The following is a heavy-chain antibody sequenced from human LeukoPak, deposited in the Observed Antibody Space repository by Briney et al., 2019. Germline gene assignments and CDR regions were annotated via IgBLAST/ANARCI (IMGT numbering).Heavy chain of an antibody. J-gene: IGHJ6*02. CDR3: ARGRHGDHIWGSYTGYGMDV. Sequence: PSETLSLTCSVSGGSISSYYWSWIRQPPGKRLEWIGYIYYSGSTDYNPSLKSRVTISVDTSKNQFSLKLSSVTAADTAVYYCARGRHGDHIWGSYTGYGMDVWGQGTTVTVSS. D-gene: IGHD3-16*01. CDR1: GGSISSYY. V-gene: IGHV4-59*01. CDR2: IYYSGST.